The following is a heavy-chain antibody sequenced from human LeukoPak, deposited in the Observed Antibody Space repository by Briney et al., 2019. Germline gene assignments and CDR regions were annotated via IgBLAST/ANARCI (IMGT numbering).Heavy chain of an antibody. D-gene: IGHD3-22*01. Sequence: ASVKVSCKASGYTFTSYYMHWVRQAPAQGLEWMGIINPSGGSTSYAQKFQGRVTMTRDMSTSTVYVELSSLRSEDTAVYYCARDNVAYYDSSGYYAPGDYWGQGTLVTVSS. V-gene: IGHV1-46*01. CDR1: GYTFTSYY. CDR3: ARDNVAYYDSSGYYAPGDY. CDR2: INPSGGST. J-gene: IGHJ4*02.